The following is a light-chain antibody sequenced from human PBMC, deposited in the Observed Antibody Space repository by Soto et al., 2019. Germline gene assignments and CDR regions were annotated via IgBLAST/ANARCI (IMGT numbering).Light chain of an antibody. J-gene: IGKJ1*01. CDR1: QAIRTS. V-gene: IGKV1-6*01. CDR3: LQDATYPWT. Sequence: ANQMTQSPSSLSASVGDKVTITCRASQAIRTSLVWYQQKSGKAPSLLIADASSRHSGVPSRFSGSGFGTDFNLTINGLQPADFATYYCLQDATYPWTFGQGTRVDIK. CDR2: DAS.